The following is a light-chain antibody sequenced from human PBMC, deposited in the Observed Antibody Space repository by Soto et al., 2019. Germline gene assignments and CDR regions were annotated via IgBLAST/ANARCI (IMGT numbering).Light chain of an antibody. V-gene: IGLV1-51*01. CDR2: DDN. CDR1: SSNIGGNS. CDR3: GSWDSSLSAYV. Sequence: QSVLTQPPSVSAAPGQTVTISCSGSSSNIGGNSVSWYQQLPGTAPKLLIYDDNKRPSGIPDRFSGSKSGTSATLGITGFQTGDEADYCCGSWDSSLSAYVFGTGTEVA. J-gene: IGLJ1*01.